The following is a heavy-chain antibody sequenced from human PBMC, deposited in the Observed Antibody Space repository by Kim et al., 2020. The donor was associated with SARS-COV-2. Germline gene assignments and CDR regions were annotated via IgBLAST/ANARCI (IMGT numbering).Heavy chain of an antibody. D-gene: IGHD1-1*01. V-gene: IGHV1-46*01. J-gene: IGHJ4*02. Sequence: ASVKVSCKASGYTFTSYYMHWVRQAPGQGLEWMGIINPNGGNTSYAQKFQGRVTMTRDTSTSTVYMELSSLRSDDTAVYYCARSPGGGARDYWSQGTLVTVSS. CDR3: ARSPGGGARDY. CDR1: GYTFTSYY. CDR2: INPNGGNT.